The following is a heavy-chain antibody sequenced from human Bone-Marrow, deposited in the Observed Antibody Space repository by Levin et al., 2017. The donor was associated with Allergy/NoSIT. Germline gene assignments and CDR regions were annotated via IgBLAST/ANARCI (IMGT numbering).Heavy chain of an antibody. D-gene: IGHD5-18*01. CDR1: DASIGAYY. Sequence: SETLSLTCSVSDASIGAYYWSWIRQPPGKGLEWVGHIYYSVSTSYNPSLKSRVTISVDTSKNQFSLKVSSVTAADTAVYYCARGGRGFRYGPFDDWGQGTPVTVSS. V-gene: IGHV4-59*01. CDR2: IYYSVST. J-gene: IGHJ4*02. CDR3: ARGGRGFRYGPFDD.